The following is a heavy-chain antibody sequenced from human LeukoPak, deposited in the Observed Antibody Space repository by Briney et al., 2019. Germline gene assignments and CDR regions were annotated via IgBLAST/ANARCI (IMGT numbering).Heavy chain of an antibody. Sequence: PSGTLSLTCAVYGGSFSGYYWSWIRQPPGRGLEWIGSIYHGGSTYYNPSLRSRVTISVDTSKNQFSLKLSSVTAADTAVYYCARICSSTSCLGSFDYWGQGTLVIVSS. CDR1: GGSFSGYY. CDR3: ARICSSTSCLGSFDY. CDR2: IYHGGST. V-gene: IGHV4-34*01. D-gene: IGHD2-2*01. J-gene: IGHJ4*02.